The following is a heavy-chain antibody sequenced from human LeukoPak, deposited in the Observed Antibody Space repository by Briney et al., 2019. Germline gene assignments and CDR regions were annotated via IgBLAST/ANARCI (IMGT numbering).Heavy chain of an antibody. J-gene: IGHJ4*02. CDR2: ISGSGGNT. Sequence: PGGSLRLSCAASGFTFNIYGMSWVRQAPGKGLEWVSAISGSGGNTYSADSVRGRFTISRDNSKNTLYLQMNSLRAEDTAIYYCAKVIPDSRKSGYDGFDYWGQGTLVTVSS. CDR1: GFTFNIYG. CDR3: AKVIPDSRKSGYDGFDY. V-gene: IGHV3-23*01. D-gene: IGHD5-12*01.